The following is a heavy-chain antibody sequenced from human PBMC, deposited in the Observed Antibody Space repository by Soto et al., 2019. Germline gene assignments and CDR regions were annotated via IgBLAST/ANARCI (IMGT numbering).Heavy chain of an antibody. CDR3: ARGSIAAAGYNWFDP. Sequence: GASVKVSCKASGYTFTSYAMHWVRQAPGQRLEWMGWINAGNGNTKYSQKFQGRVTITADESTSTAYMELSSLRSEDTAVYYCARGSIAAAGYNWFDPWGQGTLVTVSS. D-gene: IGHD6-13*01. J-gene: IGHJ5*02. V-gene: IGHV1-3*01. CDR1: GYTFTSYA. CDR2: INAGNGNT.